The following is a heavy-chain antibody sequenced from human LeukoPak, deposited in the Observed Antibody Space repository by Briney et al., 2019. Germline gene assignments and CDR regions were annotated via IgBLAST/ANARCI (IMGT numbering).Heavy chain of an antibody. CDR2: INTDGTVT. D-gene: IGHD6-25*01. J-gene: IGHJ4*02. CDR1: GFTFSTNR. CDR3: VTQQRLSPPRDS. Sequence: GGPLRLSCGASGFTFSTNRMLWVRQAPGKGLESVSRINTDGTVTTYADSVKGRFTVSRDNADNTMFLQMNSVRDEDTAVYYCVTQQRLSPPRDSWGQGTPVTVPS. V-gene: IGHV3-74*01.